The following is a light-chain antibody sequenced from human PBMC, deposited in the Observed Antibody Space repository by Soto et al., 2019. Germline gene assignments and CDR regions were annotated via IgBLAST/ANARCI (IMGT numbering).Light chain of an antibody. J-gene: IGLJ1*01. CDR3: SSYTSTISLYV. V-gene: IGLV2-14*01. Sequence: QSVLTQSASVSGSPGQSITISCTGSGSDVGGYNYVSWYQQHPDKAPKLIIFEVNSRPSGVSHRFSGSKSGNTASLTISGLQTEDEADYYCSSYTSTISLYVFGTGTKVTVL. CDR2: EVN. CDR1: GSDVGGYNY.